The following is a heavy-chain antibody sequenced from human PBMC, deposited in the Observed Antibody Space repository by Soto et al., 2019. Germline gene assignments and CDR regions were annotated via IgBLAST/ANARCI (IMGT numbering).Heavy chain of an antibody. D-gene: IGHD3-22*01. V-gene: IGHV1-69*13. J-gene: IGHJ4*02. CDR2: IIPIFGTA. CDR1: GGTFSSYA. CDR3: ARAGRYDSSGPHAFDY. Sequence: SVKVSCKASGGTFSSYAISWVRQAPGQGLEWMGGIIPIFGTANYAQKFQGRVTVTADESTSTAYMELSSLRSEDTAVYYCARAGRYDSSGPHAFDYWGQGTLVTVSS.